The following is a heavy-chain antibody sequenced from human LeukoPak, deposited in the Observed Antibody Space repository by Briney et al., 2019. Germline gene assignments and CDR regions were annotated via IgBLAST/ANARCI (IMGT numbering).Heavy chain of an antibody. D-gene: IGHD3-22*01. Sequence: SETLSLTCAVYGGSFSDYYWSWIRQPPGKGLEWIGEINHSGSTNYNPSLKSRVTISVDTSKNQFSLKLSSVTAADTAVYYCASGPPQNYYDSSGYLAPTKYYFDYWGQGTLVTVSS. CDR1: GGSFSDYY. J-gene: IGHJ4*02. CDR3: ASGPPQNYYDSSGYLAPTKYYFDY. CDR2: INHSGST. V-gene: IGHV4-34*01.